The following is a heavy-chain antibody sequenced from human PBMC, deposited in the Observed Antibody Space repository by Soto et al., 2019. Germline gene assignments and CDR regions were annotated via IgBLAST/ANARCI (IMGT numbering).Heavy chain of an antibody. J-gene: IGHJ4*02. CDR3: TRDLNGGNPFDY. D-gene: IGHD2-8*01. CDR1: GYTLTNYA. V-gene: IGHV1-3*01. Sequence: QVQLVQSGAEVKKPGASVRISCRASGYTLTNYAIHWVRQAAGESLEWMTWIDPDSGNPTYSQKIRNRNHLPWDYNASTLYMDLSSLTSGDTADYFSTRDLNGGNPFDYGGQRSLVTVS. CDR2: IDPDSGNP.